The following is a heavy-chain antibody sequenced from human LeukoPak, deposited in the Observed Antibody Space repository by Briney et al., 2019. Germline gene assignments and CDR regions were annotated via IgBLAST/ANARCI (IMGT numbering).Heavy chain of an antibody. D-gene: IGHD6-13*01. CDR3: ARVLEAASFDY. CDR2: ISGSGDTI. J-gene: IGHJ4*02. CDR1: GFTFSDYY. Sequence: GGSLRLSCAASGFTFSDYYMNWVRQAPGKGLEWVSTISGSGDTIYYADSVKGRFSISRDNAKNSLYLQMNSLRAEDTAVYYCARVLEAASFDYWGQGTLVTVSS. V-gene: IGHV3-69-1*01.